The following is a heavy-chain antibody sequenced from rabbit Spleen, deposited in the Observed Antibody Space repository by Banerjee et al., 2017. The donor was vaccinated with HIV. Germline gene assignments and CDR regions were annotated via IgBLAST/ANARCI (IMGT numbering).Heavy chain of an antibody. V-gene: IGHV1S40*01. Sequence: QSLEESGGGLVKPGASLTLTCKASGFSFSNGYDMCWVRQAPGKGLEWIACIYAGSSGSTYSASWAKGRFTISKTSSTTVTLQMTSLTAADTATYFCARDAGSSFSTYGMDLWGPGTLVTVS. CDR1: GFSFSNGYD. J-gene: IGHJ6*01. D-gene: IGHD8-1*01. CDR2: IYAGSSGST. CDR3: ARDAGSSFSTYGMDL.